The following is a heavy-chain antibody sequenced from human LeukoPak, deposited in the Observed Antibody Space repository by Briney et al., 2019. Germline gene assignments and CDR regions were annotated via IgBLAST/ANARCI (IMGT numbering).Heavy chain of an antibody. CDR1: GFTFSDYS. V-gene: IGHV3-48*04. J-gene: IGHJ3*02. D-gene: IGHD3-22*01. Sequence: PGGSLRLSCAASGFTFSDYSMNWVRQAPGKGLEWVSYISFSVNTKYYGDSVKGRFTISRDNAKNSLYLQMNSLRAEDTALYYCAKDRWHYAYDSSGYEGFDIWGQGTMVTVSS. CDR2: ISFSVNTK. CDR3: AKDRWHYAYDSSGYEGFDI.